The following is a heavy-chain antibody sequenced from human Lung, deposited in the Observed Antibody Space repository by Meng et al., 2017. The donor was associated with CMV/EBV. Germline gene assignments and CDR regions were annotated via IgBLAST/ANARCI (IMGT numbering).Heavy chain of an antibody. J-gene: IGHJ4*02. V-gene: IGHV3-74*01. D-gene: IGHD1-26*01. CDR3: VRGVAESLGWEKGF. CDR1: GLSFSNYW. Sequence: QCVESGGNFFQLGGSLGLLCAASGLSFSNYWMHWVRQVPGKGLVWVSRINSDGSSRSYADSVEGRFTISRDNAKNTLYLQMDSLRVEDTAVYFCVRGVAESLGWEKGFWGQGVLVTVSS. CDR2: INSDGSSR.